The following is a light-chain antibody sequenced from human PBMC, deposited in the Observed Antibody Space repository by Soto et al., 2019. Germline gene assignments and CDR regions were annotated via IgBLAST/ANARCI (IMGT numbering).Light chain of an antibody. CDR3: QQCNRYPIT. V-gene: IGKV1-5*01. CDR2: DAS. Sequence: DIQMTQSPSTLSAFVGDRVIITCRASQSISSWLAWYQQKPGKAPKLLIYDASSLESGVPPRFSGSGSGTEFTLTISSLQPDESATYYCQQCNRYPITFGQGTRLEIK. CDR1: QSISSW. J-gene: IGKJ5*01.